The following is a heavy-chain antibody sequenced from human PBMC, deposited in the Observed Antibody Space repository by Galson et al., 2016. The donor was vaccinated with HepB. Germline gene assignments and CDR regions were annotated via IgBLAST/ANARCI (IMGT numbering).Heavy chain of an antibody. Sequence: SLRLSCATSGFTFSNNGMSWVRQAPGKGLEWVSTFGVSVNTYYEDPVKGRFTISRDNSKNTLWLQMNSLRAEDTAVYYCAKRSSGGQYYFDYWGQGTLVTVSS. V-gene: IGHV3-23*01. J-gene: IGHJ4*02. D-gene: IGHD2-15*01. CDR2: FGVSVNT. CDR1: GFTFSNNG. CDR3: AKRSSGGQYYFDY.